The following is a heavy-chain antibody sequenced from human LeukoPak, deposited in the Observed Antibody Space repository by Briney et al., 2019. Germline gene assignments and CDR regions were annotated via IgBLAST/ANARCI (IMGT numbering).Heavy chain of an antibody. J-gene: IGHJ4*02. CDR2: ISSSGSSI. CDR1: GFSFRTYH. V-gene: IGHV3-48*03. D-gene: IGHD3-10*01. CDR3: AKTYYYGSGSYYKFLDY. Sequence: GGSLRLSCAASGFSFRTYHMNWVRQAPGKGLEWVSYISSSGSSIYYADSVKGRFTISRDNAKNSLYLQMNSLRAEDTAVYYCAKTYYYGSGSYYKFLDYWGQGTLVTVSS.